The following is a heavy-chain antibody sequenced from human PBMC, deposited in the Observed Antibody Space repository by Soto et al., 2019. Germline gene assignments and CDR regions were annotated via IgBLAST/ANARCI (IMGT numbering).Heavy chain of an antibody. Sequence: SVQVSCTAAGGTFSSYTISWVRQAPGQGLEWMGGIIPTFGTTNYAQKFQGRVTITADKSTSAAYMELSSLTSEDTAVYYCAIARYSGQDCLVTYGMDVWGQGTKVTVSS. CDR1: GGTFSSYT. D-gene: IGHD1-26*01. V-gene: IGHV1-69*06. CDR2: IIPTFGTT. CDR3: AIARYSGQDCLVTYGMDV. J-gene: IGHJ6*02.